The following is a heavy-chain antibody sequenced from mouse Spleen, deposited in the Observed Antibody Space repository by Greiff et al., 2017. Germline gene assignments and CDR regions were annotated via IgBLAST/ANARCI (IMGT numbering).Heavy chain of an antibody. D-gene: IGHD4-1*01. J-gene: IGHJ4*01. V-gene: IGHV5-16*01. CDR2: INYDGSST. CDR1: GFTFSDYY. Sequence: EVKLMESEGGLVQPGSSMKLSCTASGFTFSDYYMAWVRQVPEKGLEWVANINYDGSSTYYLDSLKSRFIISRDNAKNILYLQMSSLKSEDTATYYCARVPNYYYAMDYWGQGTSVTVSS. CDR3: ARVPNYYYAMDY.